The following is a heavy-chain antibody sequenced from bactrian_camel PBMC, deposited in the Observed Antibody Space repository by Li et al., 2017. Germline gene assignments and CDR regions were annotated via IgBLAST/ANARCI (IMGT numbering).Heavy chain of an antibody. V-gene: IGHV3S1*01. J-gene: IGHJ4*01. Sequence: HVQLVESGGGSVQAGGSLRLSCAVSGYTDITGSDYYCMGWFRRPPGKEREGVASVATGDGSRDYADSVNGRFTISRDNAKTTLYLQMNSLKSEDTALYYCATDLNWQNYWGQGTQVTVS. CDR3: ATDLNWQNY. CDR1: GYTDITGSDYYC. CDR2: VATGDGSR. D-gene: IGHD7*01.